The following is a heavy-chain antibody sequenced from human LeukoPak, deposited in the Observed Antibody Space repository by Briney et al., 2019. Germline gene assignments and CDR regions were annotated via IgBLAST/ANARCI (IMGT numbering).Heavy chain of an antibody. CDR2: IYYSGST. V-gene: IGHV4-59*01. J-gene: IGHJ6*02. CDR3: ARILYYYDSSGYYSYYYGMDV. Sequence: ASETLSLTCTVSGGSISSYYWSWIRQPPGKGLEWIGYIYYSGSTNYNPSLKSRVTISVDTSKNQFSLKLSSVTAADTAVYYCARILYYYDSSGYYSYYYGMDVWGQGTLVTVSS. D-gene: IGHD3-22*01. CDR1: GGSISSYY.